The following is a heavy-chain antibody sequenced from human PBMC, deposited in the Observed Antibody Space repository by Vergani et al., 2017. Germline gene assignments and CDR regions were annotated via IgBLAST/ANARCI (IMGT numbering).Heavy chain of an antibody. CDR1: GGTFSSYA. V-gene: IGHV1-69*04. D-gene: IGHD2-2*02. CDR3: ARVPGGYCSSTSCYTGRYGMDV. J-gene: IGHJ6*02. CDR2: IIPIIVIA. Sequence: QVQLVQSGAEVKKPGSSVKVSCKASGGTFSSYAISWVRQAPGQGLEWMGRIIPIIVIANYAQKFQGRVQITADKSTSTAYMKLSSLRSEDTAVYYCARVPGGYCSSTSCYTGRYGMDVWGQGTTVTVSS.